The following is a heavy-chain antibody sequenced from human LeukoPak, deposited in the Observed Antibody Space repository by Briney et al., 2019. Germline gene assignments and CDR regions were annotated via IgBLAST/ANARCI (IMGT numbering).Heavy chain of an antibody. CDR1: GDSITTYY. CDR2: VYYTGST. J-gene: IGHJ4*02. D-gene: IGHD6-13*01. Sequence: PSETLSLKCTVSGDSITTYYWSWIRQPPGKGLEWIGYVYYTGSTNYNPSLKSRVTLSVDTSKNQFSLKLSSVTAADTAVYYCASVYSSSWYSFDYWGQGTLVTVSS. V-gene: IGHV4-59*12. CDR3: ASVYSSSWYSFDY.